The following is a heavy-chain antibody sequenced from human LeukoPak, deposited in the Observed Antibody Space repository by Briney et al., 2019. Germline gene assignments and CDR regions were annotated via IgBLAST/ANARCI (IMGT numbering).Heavy chain of an antibody. V-gene: IGHV1-46*01. J-gene: IGHJ3*02. CDR3: AREAVVVPAAMRDAFDI. CDR1: GYTFTSYY. CDR2: INPSGGST. D-gene: IGHD2-2*01. Sequence: ASVKVSCKASGYTFTSYYMHWVRQAPGQGLEWMGIINPSGGSTSYAQKFQGRVTMTRDTSTSTVYMELSSLRFEDTAVYYCAREAVVVPAAMRDAFDIWGQGTMVTVSS.